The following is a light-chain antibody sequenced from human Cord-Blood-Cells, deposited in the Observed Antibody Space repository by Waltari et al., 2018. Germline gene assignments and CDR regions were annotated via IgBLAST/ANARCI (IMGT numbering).Light chain of an antibody. CDR3: QQYDNLPYT. CDR2: DAY. J-gene: IGKJ2*01. CDR1: QDIINY. Sequence: IHLTQSPSSLSASVGDRVIITCQESQDIINYLNWYQQKLEKAPKLLIYDAYNLETGVPARFSGSGSGTDFTFTISSLQPEDIATYYCQQYDNLPYTFGQGTKLEIK. V-gene: IGKV1-33*01.